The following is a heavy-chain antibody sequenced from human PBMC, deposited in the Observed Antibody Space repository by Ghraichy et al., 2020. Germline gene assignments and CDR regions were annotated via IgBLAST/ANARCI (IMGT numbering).Heavy chain of an antibody. CDR2: ISYERRRI. V-gene: IGHV3-48*02. CDR3: MRDKSVAYSMDV. CDR1: GFGFRSYS. J-gene: IGHJ6*04. Sequence: GESLNISCAAAGFGFRSYSMNWVRQAPGKGLEWLSYISYERRRIFYAYSVKGRFTISRDDAKNSLYLQMSGLRDEDTAVYYCMRDKSVAYSMDVWGKGTTVIVSS. D-gene: IGHD5-12*01.